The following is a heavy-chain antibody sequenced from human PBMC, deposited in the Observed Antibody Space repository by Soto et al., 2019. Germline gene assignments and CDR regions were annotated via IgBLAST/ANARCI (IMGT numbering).Heavy chain of an antibody. Sequence: TSETLSLTCAVSSGSISSSNWWSWVRQPPGKGLEWMGEIYYSGSTNYNPSLKSRVSISIDTSKNQFSLRLSSVTAADTAMYFCARSGGWYGGAFDVWGQGTMVTVSS. CDR1: SGSISSSNW. CDR2: IYYSGST. V-gene: IGHV4-4*02. J-gene: IGHJ3*01. D-gene: IGHD6-19*01. CDR3: ARSGGWYGGAFDV.